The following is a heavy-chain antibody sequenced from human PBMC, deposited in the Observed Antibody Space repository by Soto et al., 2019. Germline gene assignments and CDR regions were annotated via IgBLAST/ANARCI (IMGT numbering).Heavy chain of an antibody. D-gene: IGHD6-6*01. Sequence: ASVKVSCTGSGGTFSSYAISWVRQAPGQGLEWMGGIIPIFGTANYAQKFQGRVTITADESTSTAYMELSSLRSEDTAVYYCARADRRSSVSWFYPSGKGSLVTVSS. CDR3: ARADRRSSVSWFYP. CDR2: IIPIFGTA. CDR1: GGTFSSYA. V-gene: IGHV1-69*13. J-gene: IGHJ5*02.